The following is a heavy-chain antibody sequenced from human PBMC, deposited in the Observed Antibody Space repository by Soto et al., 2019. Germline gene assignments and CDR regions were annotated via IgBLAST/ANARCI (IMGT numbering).Heavy chain of an antibody. J-gene: IGHJ4*02. V-gene: IGHV1-46*03. CDR1: GYTFTSYY. CDR2: INPSGGST. D-gene: IGHD6-13*01. CDR3: ARGGSSWYLDY. Sequence: QVQLVQSGAEVKKPGASVKVSCKASGYTFTSYYMYWVRQAPGQGLEWMGIINPSGGSTSYAQKCQGRVTMTRDTSTSAVYMELSSLRSEDTAVYYCARGGSSWYLDYWGQGTLVTVSS.